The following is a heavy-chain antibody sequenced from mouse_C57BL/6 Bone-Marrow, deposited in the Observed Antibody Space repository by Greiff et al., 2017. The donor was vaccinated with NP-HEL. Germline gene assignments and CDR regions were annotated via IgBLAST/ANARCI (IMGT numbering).Heavy chain of an antibody. CDR3: ARCDYYGSSSYYFDY. J-gene: IGHJ2*01. Sequence: QVQLQQPGAELVKPGASVKMSCKASGYTFTSYWITWVKQRPGQGLEWIGDIYPGSGSTNYNEKFKSKATLTVDKSSSTAYMQLSSLTSEDSAVYYCARCDYYGSSSYYFDYWGQGTTLTVSS. D-gene: IGHD1-1*01. CDR2: IYPGSGST. CDR1: GYTFTSYW. V-gene: IGHV1-55*01.